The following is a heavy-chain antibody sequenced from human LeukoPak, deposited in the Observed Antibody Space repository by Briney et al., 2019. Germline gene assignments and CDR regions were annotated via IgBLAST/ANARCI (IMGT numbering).Heavy chain of an antibody. CDR1: GFTFISDV. D-gene: IGHD1-26*01. CDR3: AKGGELLDY. Sequence: GGSLSLSCAASGFTFISDVMTWARQAPGKGLEWVSVISGGGGSTYYADSVKGRFTISRDNTKNTLYLQMNSLRAEDTAVYYCAKGGELLDYWGQGILVTVSS. J-gene: IGHJ4*02. CDR2: ISGGGGST. V-gene: IGHV3-23*01.